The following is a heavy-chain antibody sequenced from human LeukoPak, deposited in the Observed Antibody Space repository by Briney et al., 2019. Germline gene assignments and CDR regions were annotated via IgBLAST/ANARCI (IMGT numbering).Heavy chain of an antibody. Sequence: SETLSLTCTVSGGSISSYYWSWIRQPPGKGLEWIGYIYYTGSTDYNPSLKSRVTTSVDTFKNQFSLKLSSVTAADTAVYYCAKLGADSSAWYGFDYWGQGTLVTVSS. CDR1: GGSISSYY. CDR3: AKLGADSSAWYGFDY. CDR2: IYYTGST. J-gene: IGHJ4*02. V-gene: IGHV4-59*08. D-gene: IGHD6-19*01.